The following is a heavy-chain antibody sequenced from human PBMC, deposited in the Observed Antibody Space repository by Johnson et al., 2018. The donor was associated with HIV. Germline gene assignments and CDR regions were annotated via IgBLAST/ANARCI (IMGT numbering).Heavy chain of an antibody. V-gene: IGHV3-30*03. J-gene: IGHJ3*02. D-gene: IGHD5-24*01. CDR1: GLTFNNYP. CDR2: ISPDGDNK. CDR3: ARDGDEFGDGYNPTEI. Sequence: QVQLVESGGGVVQPGRSLRLSCLVSGLTFNNYPIHWVRQAPGKGLEWVTVISPDGDNKYYADSVKGRFTISRDNSKNTLYLQMNSLRAEDTAVYYCARDGDEFGDGYNPTEIWGQGTMVTVSS.